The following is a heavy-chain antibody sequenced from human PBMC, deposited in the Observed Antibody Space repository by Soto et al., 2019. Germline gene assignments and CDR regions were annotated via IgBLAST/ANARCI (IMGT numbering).Heavy chain of an antibody. CDR3: ARDQDIAVAGNDAFDI. J-gene: IGHJ3*02. CDR2: ISAYNGNT. D-gene: IGHD6-19*01. CDR1: GYAFTSYG. V-gene: IGHV1-18*01. Sequence: GASVKVSCKDSGYAFTSYGISWVRQAPGQGLEWMGWISAYNGNTNYAQKLQGRVTMTTDTSTSTAYMELRSLRSDDTAVYYCARDQDIAVAGNDAFDIWGQGTMVTVSS.